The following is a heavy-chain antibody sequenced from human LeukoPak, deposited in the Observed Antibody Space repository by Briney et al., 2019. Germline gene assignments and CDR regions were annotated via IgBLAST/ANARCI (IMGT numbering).Heavy chain of an antibody. Sequence: SETLSLTCTVSGGSISSYYWSWIRQPPGKGLEWIGYIYYSGSTNYNPSLKRRVTISVDTSKNQFSLKLSSVTAADTAVYYCAGTYSGYALENYYFDYWGQGTLVTVSS. D-gene: IGHD5-12*01. CDR2: IYYSGST. V-gene: IGHV4-59*01. CDR3: AGTYSGYALENYYFDY. CDR1: GGSISSYY. J-gene: IGHJ4*02.